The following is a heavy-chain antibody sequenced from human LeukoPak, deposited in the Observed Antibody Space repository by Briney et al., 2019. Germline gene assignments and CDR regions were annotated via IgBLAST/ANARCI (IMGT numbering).Heavy chain of an antibody. J-gene: IGHJ5*02. CDR2: ISAYNGNT. CDR3: ARDQRSSWYTEFDP. D-gene: IGHD6-13*01. Sequence: ASVKVSCKASGFTFTSYGISWVRQAPGQGLEWMGWISAYNGNTNYAQKLQGRVTMTTDTSTSTAYMELRSLRSDDTAVYYCARDQRSSWYTEFDPWGQGTRVTVSS. V-gene: IGHV1-18*04. CDR1: GFTFTSYG.